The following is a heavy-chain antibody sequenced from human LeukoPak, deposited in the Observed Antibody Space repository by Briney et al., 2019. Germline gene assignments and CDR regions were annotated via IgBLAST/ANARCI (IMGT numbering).Heavy chain of an antibody. CDR2: ISSDGSRV. D-gene: IGHD3-16*01. V-gene: IGHV3-74*01. CDR3: ARDLYPGY. Sequence: GGSLTLSCAASGFTFSDYWMHWVRQAPGKGLVWVSRISSDGSRVTYADSVKGRFTISRDNAKNSLYLQMNSLRAEDTAVYYCARDLYPGYWGQGTLVTVSS. CDR1: GFTFSDYW. J-gene: IGHJ4*02.